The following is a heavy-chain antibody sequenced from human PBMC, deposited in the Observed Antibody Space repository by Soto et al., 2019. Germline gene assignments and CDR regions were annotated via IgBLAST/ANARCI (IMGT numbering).Heavy chain of an antibody. CDR1: GDSGSGGVYY. CDR3: ARGFSSVYMDA. V-gene: IGHV4-61*08. D-gene: IGHD6-19*01. Sequence: PSDPLSLTCTVSGDSGSGGVYYWSWIRQPPGKGLEWIGYISSSGSANYNPALKSRVTISRDTSKNQISLKVASVTAADTAGYYCARGFSSVYMDAWGQGTTVTVSS. CDR2: ISSSGSA. J-gene: IGHJ6*03.